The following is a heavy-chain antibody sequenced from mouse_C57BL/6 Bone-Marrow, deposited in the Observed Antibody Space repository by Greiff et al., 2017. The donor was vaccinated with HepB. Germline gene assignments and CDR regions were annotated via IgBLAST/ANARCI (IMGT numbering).Heavy chain of an antibody. CDR1: GFSVSGWG. Sequence: QGRRRRAGPGRGRGSQSRGRTGAGSGFSVSGWGGEGVGQSPGKGLEWLGVIWRGGSTDYNAAFMSRLSITKDNSKSQVFFKMNSLQADDTAIYYCAKGDYGSSYWYFDVWGTGTTVTVSS. V-gene: IGHV2-5*01. CDR2: IWRGGST. CDR3: AKGDYGSSYWYFDV. J-gene: IGHJ1*03. D-gene: IGHD1-1*01.